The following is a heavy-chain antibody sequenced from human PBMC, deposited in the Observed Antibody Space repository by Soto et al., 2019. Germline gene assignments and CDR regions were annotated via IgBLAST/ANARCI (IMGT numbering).Heavy chain of an antibody. CDR3: TSFRRDGHNYSDY. V-gene: IGHV3-73*01. J-gene: IGHJ4*02. D-gene: IGHD3-10*01. CDR1: GFTFSGSA. Sequence: VGSLRLSCAASGFTFSGSAMHWVRQASGKGLEWVGRIRSKANSYATAYAASVKGRFTISRDDSKNTAYLQMNSLKTEDTAVYYCTSFRRDGHNYSDYWGQGTLVTVSS. CDR2: IRSKANSYAT.